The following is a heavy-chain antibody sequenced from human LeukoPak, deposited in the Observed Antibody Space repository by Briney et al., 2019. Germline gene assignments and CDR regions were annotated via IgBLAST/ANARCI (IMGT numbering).Heavy chain of an antibody. J-gene: IGHJ4*02. CDR3: AKTITFWSGYYPYYFDY. V-gene: IGHV1-69*04. Sequence: SVKVSCKASGGTFSSYAISWVRQAPGQGLEWMGRIIPILGIANYAQKFQGRVTITADKSTSTAYMELSSLRSEDTAVYYCAKTITFWSGYYPYYFDYWGQGTLVTVSS. D-gene: IGHD3-3*01. CDR2: IIPILGIA. CDR1: GGTFSSYA.